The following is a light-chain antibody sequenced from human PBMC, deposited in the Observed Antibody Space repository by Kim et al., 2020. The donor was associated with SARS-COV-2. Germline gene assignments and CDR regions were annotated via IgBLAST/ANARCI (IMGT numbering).Light chain of an antibody. CDR1: SLRSYY. CDR2: GKN. CDR3: NSRDSSGNPWAV. V-gene: IGLV3-19*01. J-gene: IGLJ3*02. Sequence: SSELTQDPAVSVALGQTVRITCQGDSLRSYYASWYQQKPGQAPVLVIYGKNNRPSGIPDRFSGSSSGNTASLTITGAQAEDEADYYCNSRDSSGNPWAVFGGGTQLTVL.